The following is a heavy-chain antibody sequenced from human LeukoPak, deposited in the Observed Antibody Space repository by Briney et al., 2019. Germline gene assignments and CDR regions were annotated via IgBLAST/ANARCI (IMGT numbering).Heavy chain of an antibody. Sequence: SETLSLTCTVSGGSISSYYWSWIRQPPGKGLEWIGYIYYSGSTNYNPSLKSRVTISVDTSKNQFSLKLSSVTAADTAVYYCARVGYNYGSYFDYWGQGTLVTVSS. CDR1: GGSISSYY. D-gene: IGHD1-1*01. CDR2: IYYSGST. J-gene: IGHJ4*02. CDR3: ARVGYNYGSYFDY. V-gene: IGHV4-59*01.